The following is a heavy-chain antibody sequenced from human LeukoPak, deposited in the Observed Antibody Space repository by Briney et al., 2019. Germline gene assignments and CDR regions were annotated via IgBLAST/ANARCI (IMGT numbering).Heavy chain of an antibody. Sequence: GESLKISCKGSGYSFTSYWIAWVRQMPGKGLEWLGIIYPGDSDTRYSPSFQGQVTISADKSSSTAYLQWSSLKASDTAMYYCARPRRDGYNLYAFDIWGQGTMVTVSS. V-gene: IGHV5-51*01. D-gene: IGHD5-24*01. CDR3: ARPRRDGYNLYAFDI. CDR2: IYPGDSDT. J-gene: IGHJ3*02. CDR1: GYSFTSYW.